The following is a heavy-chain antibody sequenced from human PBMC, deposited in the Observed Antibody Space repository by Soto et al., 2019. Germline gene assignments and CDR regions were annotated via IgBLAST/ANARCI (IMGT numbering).Heavy chain of an antibody. CDR2: IIPIFGTA. D-gene: IGHD3-22*01. CDR1: GGTFSSYA. J-gene: IGHJ6*02. Sequence: GASVKVSCKASGGTFSSYAISWVRQAPGQGLEWMGGIIPIFGTANYAQKFQGRVTITADKSTSTAYMELSSLRSEDTAVYFCARTDSSGYFYYYYYGMDVWGQGTTVTVSS. CDR3: ARTDSSGYFYYYYYGMDV. V-gene: IGHV1-69*06.